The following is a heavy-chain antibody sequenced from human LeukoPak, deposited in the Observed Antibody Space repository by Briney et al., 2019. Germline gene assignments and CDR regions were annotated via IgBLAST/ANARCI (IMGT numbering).Heavy chain of an antibody. V-gene: IGHV3-30-3*01. CDR1: GFTFRTYA. J-gene: IGHJ6*02. Sequence: PAESLRLSCVVSGFTFRTYAMHWVRQAPGKGLEWLAGVSYYGSNKYYADSVQGRFTISRANSRNTLHLQMNSLRAEDTAVYYCARDSHYYDPGGYYSRGEYYHHGMDAWGQGTTVTASS. CDR3: ARDSHYYDPGGYYSRGEYYHHGMDA. CDR2: VSYYGSNK. D-gene: IGHD3-22*01.